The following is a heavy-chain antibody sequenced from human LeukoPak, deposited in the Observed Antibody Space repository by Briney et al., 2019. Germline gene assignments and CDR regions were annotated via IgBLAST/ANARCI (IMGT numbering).Heavy chain of an antibody. Sequence: PGGSLRLSCAASGFTFSSYAMSWVRQAPGKGLEWVSDISGSGGSTYYADSVKGRFTISRDNSKNTLYLQMNSLRAEDTAVYYWANLPRIASDIWGQGTMVTVSS. J-gene: IGHJ3*02. V-gene: IGHV3-23*01. CDR3: ANLPRIASDI. CDR2: ISGSGGST. CDR1: GFTFSSYA.